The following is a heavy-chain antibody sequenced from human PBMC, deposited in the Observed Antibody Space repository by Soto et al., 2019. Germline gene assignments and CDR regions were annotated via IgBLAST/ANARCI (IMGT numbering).Heavy chain of an antibody. CDR3: AREPLKWYGMDV. D-gene: IGHD1-26*01. CDR1: GGSLRSGDYY. CDR2: IFYTGST. Sequence: PSETLSLACPVSGGSLRSGDYYLSWIRQSPGTGLEWIGYIFYTGSTYYNPSLRSRLAISVDTSKNRFSLKLSSVTAADAAVYYCAREPLKWYGMDVWGQGTKVTVSS. V-gene: IGHV4-30-4*01. J-gene: IGHJ6*02.